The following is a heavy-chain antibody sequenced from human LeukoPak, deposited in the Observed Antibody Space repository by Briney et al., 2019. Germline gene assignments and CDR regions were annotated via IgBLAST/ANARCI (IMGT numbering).Heavy chain of an antibody. J-gene: IGHJ3*02. CDR3: ARAGREVVTGAFDI. V-gene: IGHV4-4*08. D-gene: IGHD4-23*01. CDR1: GGSISSYY. CDR2: IYTSGST. Sequence: SETLSLTCTVSGGSISSYYWSWIRRPPGKGLEWIGRIYTSGSTNYNPSLKSRVTISVDTSKNQFSLKLSSVTAADTAVYYCARAGREVVTGAFDIWGQGTMVTVSS.